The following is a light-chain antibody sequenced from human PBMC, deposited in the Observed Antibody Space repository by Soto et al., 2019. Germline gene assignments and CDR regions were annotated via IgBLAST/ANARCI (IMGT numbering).Light chain of an antibody. CDR3: LQDYTSPYP. J-gene: IGKJ2*01. Sequence: AIQMTQSPSSLSASIGDRVTITCRASEGVGKDLGWYQHKPGQAPKLLIYAASSLESGVPSRFSGSGSGTDFTLTINSLQPEDFATYYFLQDYTSPYPFGPGTKVEI. CDR2: AAS. CDR1: EGVGKD. V-gene: IGKV1-6*01.